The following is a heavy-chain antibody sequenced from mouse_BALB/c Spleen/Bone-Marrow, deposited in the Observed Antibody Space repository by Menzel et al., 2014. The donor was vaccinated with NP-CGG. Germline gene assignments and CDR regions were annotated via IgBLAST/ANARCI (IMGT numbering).Heavy chain of an antibody. CDR3: ARDMGGLLFDY. CDR2: IRNKANGYTT. D-gene: IGHD2-3*01. Sequence: EVKVVDSGGGLVQPGGSLRLSCATSGFTFTDYYMNWVRQPPGKALEWLGFIRNKANGYTTEYSASVKGRFTISRDNSQSILYLQMNTLRAEDSATYYCARDMGGLLFDYWGQGTTLTVSS. J-gene: IGHJ2*01. V-gene: IGHV7-3*02. CDR1: GFTFTDYY.